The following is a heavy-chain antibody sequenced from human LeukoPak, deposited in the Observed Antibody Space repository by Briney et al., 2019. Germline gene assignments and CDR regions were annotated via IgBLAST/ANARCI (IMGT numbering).Heavy chain of an antibody. D-gene: IGHD2-8*02. V-gene: IGHV3-30*03. CDR2: ISYSGNDK. J-gene: IGHJ6*02. CDR1: GFIFSDYG. CDR3: ARAGAGGRMHHYYYGMDV. Sequence: GTSLRLSCEGSGFIFSDYGMHWVRRAPGKGLEWVASISYSGNDKYHTGSVMDRYTISRDNSKKTLYLQMNSLIADDTAVYYCARAGAGGRMHHYYYGMDVWGQRTTVTVSS.